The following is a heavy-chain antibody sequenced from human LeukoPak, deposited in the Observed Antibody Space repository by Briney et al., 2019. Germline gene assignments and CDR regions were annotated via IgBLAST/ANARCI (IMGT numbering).Heavy chain of an antibody. Sequence: GGSLRLSCAASGFTFSDYYMSWIRQAPGKGLEWVSYISSSGSTIYYADSVKGRFTISRDNAKNSLYLQMNSLRAEDTAVYYCARDNYDSSTPYYFDYWGQGTLVTVSS. J-gene: IGHJ4*02. D-gene: IGHD3-22*01. CDR3: ARDNYDSSTPYYFDY. CDR1: GFTFSDYY. V-gene: IGHV3-11*04. CDR2: ISSSGSTI.